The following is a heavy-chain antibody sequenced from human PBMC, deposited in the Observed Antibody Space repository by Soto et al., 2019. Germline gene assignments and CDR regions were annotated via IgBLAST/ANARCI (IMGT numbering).Heavy chain of an antibody. CDR1: GYTFTGYY. J-gene: IGHJ6*01. CDR2: INPNSGGT. Sequence: ASVKVSCKASGYTFTGYYMHWVRQAPGQGLERMGWINPNSGGTNYAQKFQGWVTMTRDTSISTAYMELSRLRSDDTGVYYCARDIGVAGKWEMMYYYGMDVWGQGSTVNV. CDR3: ARDIGVAGKWEMMYYYGMDV. D-gene: IGHD1-26*01. V-gene: IGHV1-2*04.